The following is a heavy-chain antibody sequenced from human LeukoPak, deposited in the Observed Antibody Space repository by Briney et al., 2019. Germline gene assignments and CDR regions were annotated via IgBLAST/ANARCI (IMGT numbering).Heavy chain of an antibody. V-gene: IGHV4-39*01. Sequence: SETLSLTCTVSGGSISNSIYYWGWIRQPPGKGLEWIGSIYYSGSTYFNPSLKSRVTISVDTSKNQFSLNLSSVTAAETAVYYCARHRLNIVVVVASTYFWFDPWGQGTLVTVSS. CDR1: GGSISNSIYY. D-gene: IGHD2-15*01. CDR3: ARHRLNIVVVVASTYFWFDP. CDR2: IYYSGST. J-gene: IGHJ5*02.